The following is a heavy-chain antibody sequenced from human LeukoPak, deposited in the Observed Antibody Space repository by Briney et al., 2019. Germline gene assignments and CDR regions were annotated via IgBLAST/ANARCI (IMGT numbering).Heavy chain of an antibody. CDR2: ISGSGGST. D-gene: IGHD6-19*01. CDR1: GFTFSSYG. CDR3: AREDSSGWHYYYYMDV. J-gene: IGHJ6*03. V-gene: IGHV3-23*01. Sequence: GGSLRLSCAASGFTFSSYGMSWVRQAPGKGLEWVSTISGSGGSTYYADSVKGRFTISRDNSKNTLYLQMNSLRAEDTAVYYCAREDSSGWHYYYYMDVWGKGTTVTVSS.